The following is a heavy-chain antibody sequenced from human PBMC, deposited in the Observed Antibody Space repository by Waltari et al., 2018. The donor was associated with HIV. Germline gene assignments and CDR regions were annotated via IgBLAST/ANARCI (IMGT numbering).Heavy chain of an antibody. J-gene: IGHJ4*02. D-gene: IGHD2-2*01. CDR3: ARALGRGYCSSTSCFFDY. CDR1: EYTFPSYD. Sequence: QVQLVQSGDEVKKPGASVKVSCKDSEYTFPSYDINLLRQAPCQGLEWMGWMNPNSGNTGYAQKFQDRVTMTRDTSISTAYMELSSLRSDDTAVYYCARALGRGYCSSTSCFFDYWGQGPLVTVSS. CDR2: MNPNSGNT. V-gene: IGHV1-8*01.